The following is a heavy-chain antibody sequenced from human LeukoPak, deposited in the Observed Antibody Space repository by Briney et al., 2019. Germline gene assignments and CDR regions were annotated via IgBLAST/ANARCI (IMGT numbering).Heavy chain of an antibody. D-gene: IGHD1-1*01. CDR1: GLTFSSYS. CDR2: ISSSSYI. Sequence: GGSLRLSCAASGLTFSSYSMNWVRQAPGKGPEWVSSISSSSYIYYADSVKGRFTISRDNAKNSLYLQMNSLRAEDTAVYYCARVDWSIDYWGQGTVVTVSS. J-gene: IGHJ4*02. CDR3: ARVDWSIDY. V-gene: IGHV3-21*01.